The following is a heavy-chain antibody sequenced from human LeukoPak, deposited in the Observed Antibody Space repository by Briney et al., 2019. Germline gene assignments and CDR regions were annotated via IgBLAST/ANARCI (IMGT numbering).Heavy chain of an antibody. J-gene: IGHJ6*02. D-gene: IGHD1-1*01. V-gene: IGHV4-59*01. Sequence: PSETLSLTCTVSGGSISSYYWSWIRQPPGKGLEWIGYIYYSGSTNYNPSLKSRVTISVDTSKNQFSLKLSSVTAADTAVYYCAREGDNNYYYYNALDVWGQGTTVTVSS. CDR3: AREGDNNYYYYNALDV. CDR2: IYYSGST. CDR1: GGSISSYY.